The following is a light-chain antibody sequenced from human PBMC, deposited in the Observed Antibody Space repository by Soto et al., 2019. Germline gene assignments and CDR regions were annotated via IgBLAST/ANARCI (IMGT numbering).Light chain of an antibody. CDR3: CSYAGGRTFVV. J-gene: IGLJ3*02. V-gene: IGLV2-23*02. Sequence: QSALSQPASVSGSPGQSVTISCTGTSSDNGSYNLVSWYHHRPGQAPKLVIYEVTRRPSVDRNRFSGSKSGNTAYLSIAGLQPGEEGYYYCCSYAGGRTFVVFGGGTKLTVL. CDR1: SSDNGSYNL. CDR2: EVT.